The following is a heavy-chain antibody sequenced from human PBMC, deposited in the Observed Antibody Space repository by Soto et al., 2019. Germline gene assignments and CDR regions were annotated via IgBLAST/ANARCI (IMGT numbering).Heavy chain of an antibody. D-gene: IGHD3-3*01. CDR2: INHSGST. CDR3: ARGRNVLRFLSAYYGMDV. Sequence: KASETLSLTCAVYGGSFSGYYWSWVRQAPGKGLEWIGEINHSGSTNYNPSLKSRVTISVDTSKNQFSLKLSSVTAADTAVYYCARGRNVLRFLSAYYGMDVWGQGTTVTVSS. V-gene: IGHV4-34*01. CDR1: GGSFSGYY. J-gene: IGHJ6*02.